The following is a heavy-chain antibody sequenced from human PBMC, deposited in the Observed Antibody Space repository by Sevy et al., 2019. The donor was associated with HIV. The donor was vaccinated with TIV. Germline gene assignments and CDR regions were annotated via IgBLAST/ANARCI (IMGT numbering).Heavy chain of an antibody. CDR3: ARAYTSISSGWYKDYYGMDV. V-gene: IGHV3-21*01. J-gene: IGHJ6*02. D-gene: IGHD6-19*01. CDR2: ISSRSSYI. Sequence: RGCLRLSCAASGFTFSSYSMNWVRQAPGKGLERVSSISSRSSYIYYADSVKGRFTFSRDNAKNSLYLQMNSLRADDTAVYYSARAYTSISSGWYKDYYGMDVWGQGTTVTVSS. CDR1: GFTFSSYS.